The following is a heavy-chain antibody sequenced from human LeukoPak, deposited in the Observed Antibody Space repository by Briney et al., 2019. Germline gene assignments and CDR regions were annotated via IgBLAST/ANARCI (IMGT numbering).Heavy chain of an antibody. D-gene: IGHD3-3*01. V-gene: IGHV4-34*01. CDR3: ARRDDDFWSGYYSFFDY. Sequence: SSWVRQQPWEVLESIEEINHSGSTNYNPSLKSRVTISVDTSKKQFSLKLSSVTAADTAVYYCARRDDDFWSGYYSFFDYWRKGTLVAV. CDR2: INHSGST. J-gene: IGHJ4*02.